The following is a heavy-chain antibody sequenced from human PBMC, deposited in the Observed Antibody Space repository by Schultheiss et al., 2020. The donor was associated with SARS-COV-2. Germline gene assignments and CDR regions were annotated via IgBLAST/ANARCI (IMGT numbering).Heavy chain of an antibody. CDR2: ISSSSSTI. Sequence: GGSLRLSCAASGFTFSDYYMSWIRQAPGKGLEWVSYISSSSSTIYYADSVKGRFTISRDNAKNSLYLQMNSLRDEDTAVYYCAPDYYDSSGYFYYFDYWGQGTLVTVSS. J-gene: IGHJ4*02. D-gene: IGHD3-22*01. CDR1: GFTFSDYY. V-gene: IGHV3-11*04. CDR3: APDYYDSSGYFYYFDY.